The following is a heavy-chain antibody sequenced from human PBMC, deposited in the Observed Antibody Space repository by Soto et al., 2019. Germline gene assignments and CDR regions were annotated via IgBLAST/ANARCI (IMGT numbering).Heavy chain of an antibody. CDR3: ARGDYGTGGYPFPYFDY. CDR2: INPDSGAT. V-gene: IGHV1-2*02. D-gene: IGHD2-8*02. J-gene: IGHJ4*02. CDR1: GYSFTGYY. Sequence: HEHLVQSGAEVKRPGASLKVSCKASGYSFTGYYIHWVRQAPGQGLEWMGWINPDSGATNYAQNFQGRVTRTSDPSISTASMDLTSLTSDDTAVYYCARGDYGTGGYPFPYFDYWGQGTLVIVSS.